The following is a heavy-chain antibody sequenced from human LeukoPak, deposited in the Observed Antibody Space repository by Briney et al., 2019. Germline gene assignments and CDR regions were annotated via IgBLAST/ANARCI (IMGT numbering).Heavy chain of an antibody. CDR1: GFTFSSYA. Sequence: GGSLRLSCAASGFTFSSYAMHWVRQAPGKGLEWVAVISYDGSNKYYADSVKGRFTISRDNSKNTLYLQMNSLRAEDTAVYYCARAGDYYDSSGPGPFWGQGTMVTVSS. CDR3: ARAGDYYDSSGPGPF. CDR2: ISYDGSNK. D-gene: IGHD3-22*01. V-gene: IGHV3-30-3*01. J-gene: IGHJ3*01.